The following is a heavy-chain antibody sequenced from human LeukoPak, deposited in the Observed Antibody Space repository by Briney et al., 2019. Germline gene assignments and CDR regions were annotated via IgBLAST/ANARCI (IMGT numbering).Heavy chain of an antibody. CDR3: ARGAYSNYFVDYYYYMDV. Sequence: GASVKVSCKASGYTFTGYYMHWVRQAPGQGLEWMGWINPNSGGTNYAQKFQGRVTMTRDTSISTAYMELSRLRSDDTAVYYCARGAYSNYFVDYYYYMDVWGKGTTVTVSS. J-gene: IGHJ6*03. CDR2: INPNSGGT. V-gene: IGHV1-2*02. CDR1: GYTFTGYY. D-gene: IGHD4-11*01.